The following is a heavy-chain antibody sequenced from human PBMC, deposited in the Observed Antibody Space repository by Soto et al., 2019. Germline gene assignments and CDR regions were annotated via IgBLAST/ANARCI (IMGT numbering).Heavy chain of an antibody. CDR2: ISATGVRI. J-gene: IGHJ3*01. V-gene: IGHV3-23*01. Sequence: EVQFLESGGGVVHPGGSLRLSCAASGLSFSNYAMTWVRQAPGRGLEWVSSISATGVRIAYADSVRGRFTISRANSETTLYLQMNSLRAEDTARYYCARDPNGDHIGALDFDLWGQGTMLIVSS. CDR3: ARDPNGDHIGALDFDL. D-gene: IGHD4-17*01. CDR1: GLSFSNYA.